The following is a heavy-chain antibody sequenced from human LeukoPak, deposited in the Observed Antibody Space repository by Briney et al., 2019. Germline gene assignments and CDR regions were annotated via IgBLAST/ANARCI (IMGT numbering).Heavy chain of an antibody. D-gene: IGHD2-2*01. Sequence: ASVKVSCKASGYTFSNYGISWVRQAPGQGLEWMGWISAYNGNTNSAPKLQGRVTMTTDTSTSTAYMELRSLRSDDTAVYYCASGLCSSTSCSRPGRYYMDVWGKGTTVTVSS. CDR1: GYTFSNYG. CDR3: ASGLCSSTSCSRPGRYYMDV. V-gene: IGHV1-18*01. J-gene: IGHJ6*03. CDR2: ISAYNGNT.